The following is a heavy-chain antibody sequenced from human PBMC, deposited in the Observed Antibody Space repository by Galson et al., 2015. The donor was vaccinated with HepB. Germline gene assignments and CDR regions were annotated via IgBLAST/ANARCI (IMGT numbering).Heavy chain of an antibody. J-gene: IGHJ4*02. D-gene: IGHD1-1*01. Sequence: SLRLSCAASGFTFTNYAMHWVRLAPGRGLEWVASVAYDGADRYYADSVEGRFTIPRDNSKSTLFLQMSSLRPEDTGVYFCARDGSGTYYFDYWGQGTLVTVSS. CDR2: VAYDGADR. CDR3: ARDGSGTYYFDY. V-gene: IGHV3-30-3*01. CDR1: GFTFTNYA.